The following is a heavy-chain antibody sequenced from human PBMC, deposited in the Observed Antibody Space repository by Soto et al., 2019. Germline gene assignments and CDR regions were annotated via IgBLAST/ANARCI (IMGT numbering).Heavy chain of an antibody. CDR2: ISWNSGSI. J-gene: IGHJ2*01. V-gene: IGHV3-9*01. CDR1: GFTFDDYA. Sequence: GGSLRLSCAASGFTFDDYAMHWVRQAPGKGLEWVSGISWNSGSIGYADSVKGRFTISRDNAKNSLYLQMNSLRAEDTALYYCAKLRTGAEGIVGYFDLWGRGTLVTVSS. D-gene: IGHD7-27*01. CDR3: AKLRTGAEGIVGYFDL.